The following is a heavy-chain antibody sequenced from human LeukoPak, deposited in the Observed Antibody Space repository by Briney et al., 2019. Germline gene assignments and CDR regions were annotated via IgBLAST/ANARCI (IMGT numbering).Heavy chain of an antibody. CDR1: GGSISSYY. V-gene: IGHV4-59*06. CDR3: AGSTVTTYYGMDV. CDR2: IYYSGST. Sequence: SETLSLTCTVSGGSISSYYWSWIRQPPGKGLEWIGYIYYSGSTYYNPSLKSRVTISVDTSKNQFSLKLNSVTAADTAVYYCAGSTVTTYYGMDVWGQGTTVTVSS. D-gene: IGHD4-17*01. J-gene: IGHJ6*02.